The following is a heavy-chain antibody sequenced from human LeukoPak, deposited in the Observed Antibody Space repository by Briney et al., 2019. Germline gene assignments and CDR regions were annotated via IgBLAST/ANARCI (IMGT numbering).Heavy chain of an antibody. CDR2: SDGGGSST. CDR3: ARGPGSSGGAYVGDY. CDR1: GFTFGNHW. J-gene: IGHJ4*01. D-gene: IGHD3-22*01. Sequence: GGSLRLSCAASGFTFGNHWMHWVRQVPGKGPVWVSRSDGGGSSTSYADSVRGRFSISRDNAKSTLYLQMNSLRAEDTAVYYCARGPGSSGGAYVGDYWGHGTLVTVSS. V-gene: IGHV3-74*01.